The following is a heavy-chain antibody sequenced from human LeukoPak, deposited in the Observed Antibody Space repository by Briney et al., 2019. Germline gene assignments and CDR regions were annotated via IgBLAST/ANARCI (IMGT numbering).Heavy chain of an antibody. J-gene: IGHJ4*02. CDR1: DGSINSRSYY. CDR2: IDYSGST. D-gene: IGHD6-13*01. Sequence: SETLSLTCTVSDGSINSRSYYWGWIRQPPGKGLEWIGSIDYSGSTYYNPSLKSRVTISVDTSKNQFSLKLSSVTAADTAVYYCARLSNSWALGDWGQGTLVTVSS. CDR3: ARLSNSWALGD. V-gene: IGHV4-39*07.